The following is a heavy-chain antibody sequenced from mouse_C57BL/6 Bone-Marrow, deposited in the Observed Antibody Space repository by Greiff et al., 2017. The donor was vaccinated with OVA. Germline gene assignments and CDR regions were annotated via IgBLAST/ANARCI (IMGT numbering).Heavy chain of an antibody. CDR2: SRNKANDYTT. Sequence: EVKLVESGGGLVQSGRSLRLSCATSGFTFSDFYMEWVRQAPGKGLEWIAASRNKANDYTTEYSASVKGRFIVSRDTSQSILYLQMNALRAEDTAIDYCAREGANWVFAYWGQGTLVTVSA. D-gene: IGHD4-1*01. V-gene: IGHV7-1*01. CDR1: GFTFSDFY. CDR3: AREGANWVFAY. J-gene: IGHJ3*01.